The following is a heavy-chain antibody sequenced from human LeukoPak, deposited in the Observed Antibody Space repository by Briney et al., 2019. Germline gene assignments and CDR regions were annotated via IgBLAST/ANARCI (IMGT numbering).Heavy chain of an antibody. CDR2: ISSDGSTT. Sequence: GGSLRLSCAASGFTFSNYWMHWVRQAPGKGLVWVSRISSDGSTTNYADSVKGRFTISRENAKNSMYLQMNSLKDGDTAVYYCIRGGIQVSGIDAFDIWGQGTMVTVSS. D-gene: IGHD5/OR15-5a*01. V-gene: IGHV3-74*01. CDR3: IRGGIQVSGIDAFDI. CDR1: GFTFSNYW. J-gene: IGHJ3*02.